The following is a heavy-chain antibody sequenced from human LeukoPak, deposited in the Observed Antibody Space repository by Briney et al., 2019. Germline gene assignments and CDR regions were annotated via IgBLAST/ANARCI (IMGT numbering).Heavy chain of an antibody. Sequence: SETLSLTRTVSGGSITSYYWSWIRQPAGKGLEWIGRVFATGSTNYNPSLKSRVTMSVDASRNQFSLKLSSVTAADTGVYYCARLIQAMGAFDIWGQGTMVTVSS. V-gene: IGHV4-4*07. CDR1: GGSITSYY. J-gene: IGHJ3*02. D-gene: IGHD5-18*01. CDR2: VFATGST. CDR3: ARLIQAMGAFDI.